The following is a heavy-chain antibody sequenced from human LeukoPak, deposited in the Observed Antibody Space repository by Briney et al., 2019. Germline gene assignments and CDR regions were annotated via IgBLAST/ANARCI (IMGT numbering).Heavy chain of an antibody. CDR1: GFTFSSYW. J-gene: IGHJ4*02. Sequence: GGSLRLSCAASGFTFSSYWMSWVRQAPGRGLEWVANIKQDGSEKYYVDSVKGRFTISRDNAKNSLYLQMNSLRAEDAAVYYCARKLRYFDWSYFDYWGQGTLVTVSS. CDR2: IKQDGSEK. D-gene: IGHD3-9*01. V-gene: IGHV3-7*01. CDR3: ARKLRYFDWSYFDY.